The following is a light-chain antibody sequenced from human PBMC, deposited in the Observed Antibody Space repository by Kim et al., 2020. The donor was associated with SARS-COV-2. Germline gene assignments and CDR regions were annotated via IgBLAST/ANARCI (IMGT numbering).Light chain of an antibody. CDR3: SSYAGTNFFV. V-gene: IGLV2-8*01. J-gene: IGLJ1*01. CDR2: EVS. CDR1: SRDVGFYNY. Sequence: GQSVTISCTGTSRDVGFYNYVSWYQHHPGKAPQLLIYEVSQRPSGVPERFSGSKSGNTASLTVSGLQAEDEADYYCSSYAGTNFFVFGTGTKVTVL.